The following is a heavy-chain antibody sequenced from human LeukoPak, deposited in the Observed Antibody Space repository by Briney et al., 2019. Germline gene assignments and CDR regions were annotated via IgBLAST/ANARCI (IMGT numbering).Heavy chain of an antibody. D-gene: IGHD3-3*01. CDR1: GFTFSTYL. Sequence: GGSLRLSCAASGFTFSTYLMSWVRQAPGKGLEWVANIKQDGSEKYYVDSVKGRFTISRDNAENSLYLQMNSLRAEDTAVYYCAREGYDFWSGYLFYFDYWGQGTLVTVSS. CDR2: IKQDGSEK. J-gene: IGHJ4*02. V-gene: IGHV3-7*01. CDR3: AREGYDFWSGYLFYFDY.